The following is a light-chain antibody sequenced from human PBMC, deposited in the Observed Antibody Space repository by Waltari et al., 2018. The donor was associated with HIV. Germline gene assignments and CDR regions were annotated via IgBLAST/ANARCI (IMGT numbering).Light chain of an antibody. J-gene: IGLJ2*01. Sequence: QSALTQPRSVSGSPGQSVTMSCSGTSSDVGGYKYVSWYQPHPGKAPKLLIYDVNKRPSGGPDRFSGSKSGNTASLTISGLQVEDEADYYCCSYAGSYTYVVLGGGTKLTVL. CDR3: CSYAGSYTYVV. V-gene: IGLV2-11*01. CDR1: SSDVGGYKY. CDR2: DVN.